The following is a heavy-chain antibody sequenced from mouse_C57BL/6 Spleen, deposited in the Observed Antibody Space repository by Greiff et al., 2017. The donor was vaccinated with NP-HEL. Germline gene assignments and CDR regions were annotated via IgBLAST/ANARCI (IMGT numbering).Heavy chain of an antibody. D-gene: IGHD1-1*01. V-gene: IGHV1-82*01. Sequence: VKLQESGPELVKPGASVKISCKASGYAFSSSWMNWVKQRPGKGLEWIGRMYPGDGDTNYNGKFKGKATLTADKSSSTAYMQLSSLTSEDSAVYFCARSGSRFAYWGQGTLVTVSA. CDR3: ARSGSRFAY. CDR2: MYPGDGDT. J-gene: IGHJ3*01. CDR1: GYAFSSSW.